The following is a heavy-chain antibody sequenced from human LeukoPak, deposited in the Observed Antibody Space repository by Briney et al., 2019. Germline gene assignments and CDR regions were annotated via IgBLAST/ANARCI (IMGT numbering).Heavy chain of an antibody. Sequence: ASVKVSCKASGYTSTDYALHWVRQAPGQSLEWMGWITTGRGETRYSQEFQRRITFTRDTSASTAYMDLSDLRSEDTAVYYCARGGKQWRGGNYFDSWGQGTLVAVSS. CDR2: ITTGRGET. D-gene: IGHD6-19*01. CDR1: GYTSTDYA. V-gene: IGHV1-3*03. J-gene: IGHJ4*02. CDR3: ARGGKQWRGGNYFDS.